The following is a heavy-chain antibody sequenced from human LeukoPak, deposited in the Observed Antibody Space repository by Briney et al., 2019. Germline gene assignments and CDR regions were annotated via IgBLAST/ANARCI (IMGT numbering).Heavy chain of an antibody. CDR2: ISYDGSDK. J-gene: IGHJ4*02. D-gene: IGHD1-26*01. CDR1: GFAFSSYD. Sequence: PGGSLRLPCAASGFAFSSYDMHWVRQAPGKGLEWVAVISYDGSDKYYVDSVKGRFTISRDNSKNTLYLQMNSLRAEDAAVYYCARVLSGSYDNYFDYWGQGTLVTVSS. V-gene: IGHV3-30*03. CDR3: ARVLSGSYDNYFDY.